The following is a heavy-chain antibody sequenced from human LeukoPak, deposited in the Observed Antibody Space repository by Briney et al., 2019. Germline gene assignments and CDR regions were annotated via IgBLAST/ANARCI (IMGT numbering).Heavy chain of an antibody. CDR1: GGTFSNYA. CDR2: IITIFKTV. V-gene: IGHV1-69*05. J-gene: IGHJ4*02. D-gene: IGHD5-12*01. Sequence: SVKVSCQASGGTFSNYAMRWVRQAPGQRLEWMGGIITIFKTVDYAQKFQDRVTISTDGSSTIVYMERRSLRSEETAVYYCARGLRDSGYDPRPPFGYWGQGSLVTASS. CDR3: ARGLRDSGYDPRPPFGY.